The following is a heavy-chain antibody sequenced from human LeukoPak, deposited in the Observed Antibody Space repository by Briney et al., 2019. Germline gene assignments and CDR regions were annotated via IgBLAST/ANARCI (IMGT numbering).Heavy chain of an antibody. Sequence: GGALTLSCAASGCSFTSYYMHWVRQAAAKGPVWVSWIDIDGSNTKYADSVRGRFTISRDNAKNTVYLQMNSLRAEDTAVYYCARDSSDFDLWGRGTLVTVSS. J-gene: IGHJ2*01. CDR1: GCSFTSYY. CDR2: IDIDGSNT. CDR3: ARDSSDFDL. V-gene: IGHV3-74*01.